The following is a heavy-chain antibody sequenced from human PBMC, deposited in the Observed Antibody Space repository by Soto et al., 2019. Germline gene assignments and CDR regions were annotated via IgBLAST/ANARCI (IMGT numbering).Heavy chain of an antibody. Sequence: QVQLQESGPGLVKPSGTLSLTCAVSGGSISSSHWWTWVRQSPGKGLEYIGEISHSGTSNSNPSLKSRVTLSVDKSKYHFSLTLTSVTAADTAVYYCARVVLTITRCAFDAWGQGTLVIVSS. CDR2: ISHSGTS. CDR3: ARVVLTITRCAFDA. V-gene: IGHV4-4*02. J-gene: IGHJ3*01. CDR1: GGSISSSHW. D-gene: IGHD3-9*01.